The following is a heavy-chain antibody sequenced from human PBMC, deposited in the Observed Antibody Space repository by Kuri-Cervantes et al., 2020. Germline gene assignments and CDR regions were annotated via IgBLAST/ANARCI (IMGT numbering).Heavy chain of an antibody. CDR3: ANTLRGPAADLYYFDY. J-gene: IGHJ4*02. V-gene: IGHV1-18*01. CDR2: ISAYTGDT. Sequence: ASVKVSCKASGYTFTTYDINWVRQATGQGLEWMGWISAYTGDTNYAQKLQDRVTMTTDTSKSIAYMELRSLRSDDTAVYYCANTLRGPAADLYYFDYWGQGTLVTVSS. CDR1: GYTFTTYD. D-gene: IGHD2-2*01.